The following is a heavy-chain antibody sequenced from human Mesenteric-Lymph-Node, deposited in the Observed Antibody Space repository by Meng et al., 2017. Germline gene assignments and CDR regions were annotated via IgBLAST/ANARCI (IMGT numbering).Heavy chain of an antibody. D-gene: IGHD6-13*01. V-gene: IGHV4-31*03. CDR1: GGSISSGGYY. Sequence: QVQLQESGPGLVKPSQTLSLTCTVSGGSISSGGYYWSWIRQHPGKGLEWIGYIHDSGSTYYNPSLKSRVTISADTSKNQFSLKLSSVTAADTAVYYCARVAAAGNEWFDPWGQGTLVTVSS. CDR2: IHDSGST. J-gene: IGHJ5*02. CDR3: ARVAAAGNEWFDP.